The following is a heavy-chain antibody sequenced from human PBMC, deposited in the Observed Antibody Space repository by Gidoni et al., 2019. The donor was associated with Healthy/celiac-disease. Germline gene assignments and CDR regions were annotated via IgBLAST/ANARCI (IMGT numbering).Heavy chain of an antibody. Sequence: EVQLVESGGGLVQPGGSLRLSCAASGFTVSSNYMSWVRQAPGKGLEWVSVIYSGGSTYYADSVKGRFIISRDNSKNTLYLQMNSLRAEDTAVYYCARDQRKKDAFDIWGQGTMVTVSS. J-gene: IGHJ3*02. CDR3: ARDQRKKDAFDI. CDR2: IYSGGST. V-gene: IGHV3-66*01. CDR1: GFTVSSNY.